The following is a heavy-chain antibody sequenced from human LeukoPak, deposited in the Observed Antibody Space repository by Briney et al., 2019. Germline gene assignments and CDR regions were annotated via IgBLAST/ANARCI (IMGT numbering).Heavy chain of an antibody. J-gene: IGHJ6*03. Sequence: GGSLRLSCAPSGFTFSSYWMSWVRQAPGKGLEGVAKIKQVGSEKYYLDSVKGRFTISRDNAKNSLYLQMNSLRAEDTAVYYCARAGDSSSWYPGYYYMDVWGKGTTVTVSS. CDR1: GFTFSSYW. CDR3: ARAGDSSSWYPGYYYMDV. V-gene: IGHV3-7*01. D-gene: IGHD6-13*01. CDR2: IKQVGSEK.